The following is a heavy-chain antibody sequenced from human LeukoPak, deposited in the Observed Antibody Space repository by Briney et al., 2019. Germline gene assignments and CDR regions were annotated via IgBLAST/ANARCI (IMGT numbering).Heavy chain of an antibody. V-gene: IGHV7-4-1*02. CDR1: GYTFTSYA. CDR3: AIPQPAGYSSSWSPHDY. D-gene: IGHD6-13*01. J-gene: IGHJ4*02. Sequence: ASVKVSCKASGYTFTSYAMNWVRQAPGQGPEWMGWINTNTGNPTYAQGFTGRFVFSLDTSVSTAYLQISSLKAEDTAVYYCAIPQPAGYSSSWSPHDYWAREPWSPSPQ. CDR2: INTNTGNP.